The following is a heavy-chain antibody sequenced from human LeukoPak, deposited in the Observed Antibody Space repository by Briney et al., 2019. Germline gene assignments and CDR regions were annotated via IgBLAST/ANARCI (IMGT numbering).Heavy chain of an antibody. CDR3: ARDGWGSGYFDY. D-gene: IGHD2-21*01. CDR2: IYYSGST. Sequence: PSETLSLTCTVSGGSISSSSYYWGWIRQPPGKGLEWIGSIYYSGSTYYNPSLKSRVTISVDTSKNQFSLKLSSVTAADTAVYYCARDGWGSGYFDYWGQGTLVTVSS. V-gene: IGHV4-39*07. CDR1: GGSISSSSYY. J-gene: IGHJ4*02.